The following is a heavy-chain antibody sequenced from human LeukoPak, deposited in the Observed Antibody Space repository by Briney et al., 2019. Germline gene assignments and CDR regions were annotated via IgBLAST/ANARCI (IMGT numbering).Heavy chain of an antibody. CDR1: GGSISSYY. V-gene: IGHV4-59*08. J-gene: IGHJ4*02. D-gene: IGHD6-19*01. Sequence: SETLSLTCTVSGGSISSYYWSWIRQPPGKGLEWIGHIYYSGSTNYNPSLKSRVTISVDTSKNQFSLKLSSVTAADTAVYYCARLGESAVAGLTFDYWGQGTLVTVSS. CDR2: IYYSGST. CDR3: ARLGESAVAGLTFDY.